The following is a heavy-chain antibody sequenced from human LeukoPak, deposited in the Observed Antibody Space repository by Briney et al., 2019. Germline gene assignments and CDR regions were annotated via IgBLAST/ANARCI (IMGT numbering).Heavy chain of an antibody. J-gene: IGHJ3*02. Sequence: PSQTLSLTCTVSGGPISSGDYYWSWIRQPPGKGLEWIGYIYYSGSTYYNPSLKSRVTISVDTSKNQFSLKLSSVTAADTAVYYCAREGDEGAFDIWGQGTMVTVSS. CDR3: AREGDEGAFDI. D-gene: IGHD2-21*01. CDR2: IYYSGST. CDR1: GGPISSGDYY. V-gene: IGHV4-30-4*01.